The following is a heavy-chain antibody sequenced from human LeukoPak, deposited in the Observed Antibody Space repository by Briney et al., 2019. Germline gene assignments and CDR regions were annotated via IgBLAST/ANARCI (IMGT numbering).Heavy chain of an antibody. Sequence: GGSLRLSCAASGFTFSSYSMNWVRQAPGKGLEWVSSISSSSSYIYYADSVKGRFTITRDNAKNSLYLQMNSPRAEDTAVYYCARGTSSGWYPFDYWGQGTLVTVSS. CDR3: ARGTSSGWYPFDY. J-gene: IGHJ4*02. CDR2: ISSSSSYI. CDR1: GFTFSSYS. D-gene: IGHD6-19*01. V-gene: IGHV3-21*01.